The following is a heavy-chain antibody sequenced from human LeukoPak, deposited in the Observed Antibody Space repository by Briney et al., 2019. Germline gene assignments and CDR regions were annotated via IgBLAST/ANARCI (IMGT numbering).Heavy chain of an antibody. Sequence: GGSLRLSCAASGFTFSSYAMGWVRQAPGRGLEWVSAISGSGGTTYYADSVKGRFTISRDNSKNTLYLQMNTLRAEDTALYYCAKVKGGSSWQYFFDYWGQGTLVTVSS. D-gene: IGHD6-13*01. V-gene: IGHV3-23*01. CDR3: AKVKGGSSWQYFFDY. CDR2: ISGSGGTT. J-gene: IGHJ4*02. CDR1: GFTFSSYA.